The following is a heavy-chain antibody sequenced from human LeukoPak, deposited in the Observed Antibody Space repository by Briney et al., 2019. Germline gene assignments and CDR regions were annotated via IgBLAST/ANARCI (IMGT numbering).Heavy chain of an antibody. D-gene: IGHD2-2*01. J-gene: IGHJ4*02. CDR1: GFTFKNYA. V-gene: IGHV3-23*01. Sequence: GGSLRLSCEASGFTFKNYAMYWVRQAPGKGLEWVSVISGSGGSTDFADSVKGRFTISRDNSRNTLYLQMNSLRADDTAVYYCAKEGDHHYAGRRWSPEYYFDYWGQGTLVTVSS. CDR3: AKEGDHHYAGRRWSPEYYFDY. CDR2: ISGSGGST.